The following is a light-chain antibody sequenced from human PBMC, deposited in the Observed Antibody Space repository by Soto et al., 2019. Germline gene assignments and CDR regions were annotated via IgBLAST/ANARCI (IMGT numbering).Light chain of an antibody. J-gene: IGKJ4*01. CDR1: QGITSY. Sequence: IQVTQSPSSLSASVGDRVTITCRASQGITSYLAWYQQKPGKAPKLLIYAASALQTGVSSRFSGSGYGTDFALTISNLQPEDFPTYFCQQLYSYPLTFGGGTTVEF. V-gene: IGKV1-9*01. CDR2: AAS. CDR3: QQLYSYPLT.